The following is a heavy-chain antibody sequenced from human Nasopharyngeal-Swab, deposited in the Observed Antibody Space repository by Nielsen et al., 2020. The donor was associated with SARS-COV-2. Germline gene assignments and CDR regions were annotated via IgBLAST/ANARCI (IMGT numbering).Heavy chain of an antibody. CDR2: IKQDGSEK. CDR3: ASSRTTQNWFDP. D-gene: IGHD1-1*01. J-gene: IGHJ5*02. V-gene: IGHV3-7*03. Sequence: GGSLRLSCAASGFTFSSYWMSWVRQAPGKGLEWVANIKQDGSEKYYVDSVKGRFTISRDNAKNSLYLQMNGLRAEDTAVYYCASSRTTQNWFDPWGQGTLVTVSS. CDR1: GFTFSSYW.